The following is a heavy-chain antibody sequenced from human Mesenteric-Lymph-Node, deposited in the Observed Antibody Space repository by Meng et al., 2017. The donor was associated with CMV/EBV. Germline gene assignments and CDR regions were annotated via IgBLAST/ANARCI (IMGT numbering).Heavy chain of an antibody. J-gene: IGHJ5*02. CDR3: ARVRAMGANWFDP. D-gene: IGHD1-26*01. CDR2: MNPNSGNT. Sequence: ASVKVSCKASGYTFTSYGINWVRQATGQGLEWMGWMNPNSGNTGYAQKFQGRITITRNTSISTAYMELSSLRSEDTAVYYCARVRAMGANWFDPWGQGTLVTVSS. CDR1: GYTFTSYG. V-gene: IGHV1-8*03.